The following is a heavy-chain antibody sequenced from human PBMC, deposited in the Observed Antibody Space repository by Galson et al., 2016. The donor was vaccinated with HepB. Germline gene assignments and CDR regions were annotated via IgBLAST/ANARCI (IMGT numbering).Heavy chain of an antibody. Sequence: SLRLSCAGSGFTFNGYNMNWVRQAPGKGPEWVSSIRGGSSDIYYADSVKGRFTISRDNFKNSLYLQMNSLRAEDTALYYCATVREEPLLDPFEFWGQGT. D-gene: IGHD5-24*01. V-gene: IGHV3-21*01. CDR3: ATVREEPLLDPFEF. CDR1: GFTFNGYN. J-gene: IGHJ3*01. CDR2: IRGGSSDI.